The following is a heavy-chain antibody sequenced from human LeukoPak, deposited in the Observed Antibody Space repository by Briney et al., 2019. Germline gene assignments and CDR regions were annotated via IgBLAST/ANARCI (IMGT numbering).Heavy chain of an antibody. Sequence: SETLSLTCAVYGGSFSGYYWSWIRQPPGKGLEWIGYIYYSGSTNYNPSLKSRVTISVDTSKNQFSLKLSSVTAADTAVYYCARWADRYGMDVWGQGTTVTVSS. CDR3: ARWADRYGMDV. J-gene: IGHJ6*02. V-gene: IGHV4-59*01. CDR1: GGSFSGYY. CDR2: IYYSGST.